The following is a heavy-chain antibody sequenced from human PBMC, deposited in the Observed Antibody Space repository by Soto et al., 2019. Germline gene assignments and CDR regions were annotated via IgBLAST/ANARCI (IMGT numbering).Heavy chain of an antibody. J-gene: IGHJ6*03. D-gene: IGHD2-2*01. CDR1: GFTFSSYG. V-gene: IGHV3-33*01. CDR3: ARDYCSSTSCQDYYYYMDV. Sequence: QVQLVESGGGVVQPGRSLRLSCAASGFTFSSYGMHWVRQAPGKGLEWVAVIWYDGSNKYYADSVKGRFTISRDNSKNTLYLHMNSLRAEDTAVYYCARDYCSSTSCQDYYYYMDVWGKGTTVTVSS. CDR2: IWYDGSNK.